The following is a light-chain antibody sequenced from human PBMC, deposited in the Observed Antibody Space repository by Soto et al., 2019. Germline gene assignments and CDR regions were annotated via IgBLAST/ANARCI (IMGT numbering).Light chain of an antibody. CDR2: GAS. J-gene: IGKJ4*01. Sequence: EIVMTQSPATLSVSPGERVTLSCRASQSVRSNIAWYQQKPGQVPRVLIYGASTRAIGIPDRFSGSGSGTEFNHTISSPHSEDFAVYYCQHYHILWGFGGGNKDQIK. V-gene: IGKV3-15*01. CDR3: QHYHILWG. CDR1: QSVRSN.